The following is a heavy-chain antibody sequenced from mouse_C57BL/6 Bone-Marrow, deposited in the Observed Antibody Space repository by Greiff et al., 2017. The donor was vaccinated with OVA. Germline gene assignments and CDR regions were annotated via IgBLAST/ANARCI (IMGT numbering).Heavy chain of an antibody. J-gene: IGHJ4*01. CDR2: IWSGGST. D-gene: IGHD2-3*01. V-gene: IGHV2-2*01. CDR3: ARWDDGYYDAMDY. CDR1: GFSLTSYG. Sequence: VMLVESGPGLVQPSQSLSITCTVSGFSLTSYGVHWVRQSPGKGLEWLGVIWSGGSTDYNAAFISRLSISKDNSKSQVFFKMNSLQADDTAIYYCARWDDGYYDAMDYWGQGTSVTVSS.